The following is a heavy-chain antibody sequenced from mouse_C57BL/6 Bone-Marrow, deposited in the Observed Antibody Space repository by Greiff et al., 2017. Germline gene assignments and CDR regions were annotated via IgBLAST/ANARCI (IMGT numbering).Heavy chain of an antibody. CDR1: GYTFTSYW. J-gene: IGHJ3*01. CDR3: SSAYSGYYVAY. V-gene: IGHV1-55*01. Sequence: QVQLQQPGAELVKPGASVKMSCKASGYTFTSYWITWVKQRPGQGLEWIGVIYPGSGSTNYNEKFKSKATLTVDTSSSTAYMQLSRLTSEYSAVYYCSSAYSGYYVAYWGQGTMVTVS. CDR2: IYPGSGST. D-gene: IGHD2-3*01.